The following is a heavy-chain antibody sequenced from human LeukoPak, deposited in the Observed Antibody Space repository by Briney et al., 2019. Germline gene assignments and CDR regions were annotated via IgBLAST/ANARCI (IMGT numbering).Heavy chain of an antibody. J-gene: IGHJ3*02. Sequence: SETLSLTCAVYGGSFSSYYWGWIRQPPGKGLEWIGSIYYSGSTSYTYYNPSLKSRVTISVDTSKNQFSLKLSSVTAADTAVYYCARALVGTALVDAFDIWGQGTMVTVSS. CDR2: IYYSGST. D-gene: IGHD5-18*01. CDR3: ARALVGTALVDAFDI. CDR1: GGSFSSYY. V-gene: IGHV4-39*07.